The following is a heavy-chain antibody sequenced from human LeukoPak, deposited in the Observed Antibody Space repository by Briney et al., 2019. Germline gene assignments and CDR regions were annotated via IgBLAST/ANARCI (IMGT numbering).Heavy chain of an antibody. CDR2: INPNSGGT. D-gene: IGHD6-6*01. CDR3: ARARSSSYGKNWFDP. Sequence: ASVKVSCKASGYTFTGYYMHWVRQAPGQGLEWKGRINPNSGGTNYAQKFQGRVTMTRDTSISTAYMELSRLRSDDTAVYYCARARSSSYGKNWFDPWGQGPLVTVSS. J-gene: IGHJ5*02. CDR1: GYTFTGYY. V-gene: IGHV1-2*06.